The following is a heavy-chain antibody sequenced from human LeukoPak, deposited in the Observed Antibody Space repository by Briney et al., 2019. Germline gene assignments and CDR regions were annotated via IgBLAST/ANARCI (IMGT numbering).Heavy chain of an antibody. Sequence: PGGSLRLSCAASGFTFSSYWMHWVRQAPGEGLVWVSEINSDGSSTNYADSVKGRFTISRDNAKNTLYLQMNSLRVDGTAVYYCARLSEATGPNYWGQGTLVTVSS. CDR1: GFTFSSYW. CDR3: ARLSEATGPNY. D-gene: IGHD6-13*01. J-gene: IGHJ4*02. V-gene: IGHV3-74*01. CDR2: INSDGSST.